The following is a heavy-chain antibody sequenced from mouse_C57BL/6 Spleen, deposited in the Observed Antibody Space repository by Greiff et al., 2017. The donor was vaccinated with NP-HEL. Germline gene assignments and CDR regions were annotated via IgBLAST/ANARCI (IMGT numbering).Heavy chain of an antibody. CDR1: GYTFTSYW. CDR2: IHPNSGST. Sequence: QVQLQQPGAELVKPGASVKLSCKASGYTFTSYWMHWVKQRPGQGLEWIGMIHPNSGSTNYNEKFKSKATLTVDKSSSTAYMQLSSLTSEDSAVYYCARCQLGLHWYFDVWGTGTTVTVSS. J-gene: IGHJ1*03. CDR3: ARCQLGLHWYFDV. V-gene: IGHV1-64*01. D-gene: IGHD4-1*02.